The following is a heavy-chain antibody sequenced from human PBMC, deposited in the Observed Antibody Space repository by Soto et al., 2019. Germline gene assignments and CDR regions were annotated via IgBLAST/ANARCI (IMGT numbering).Heavy chain of an antibody. CDR2: IYYSGST. J-gene: IGHJ4*02. V-gene: IGHV4-31*03. CDR3: ARVGIAARLVFDY. Sequence: SETLSLTCTVSGGSISSGGYYWSWIRQHPGKGLEWIGYIYYSGSTYYNPSLKSRVTISVDTSKNQFSLKLSSVTAADTAVYYYARVGIAARLVFDYWGQGTLVTVSS. CDR1: GGSISSGGYY. D-gene: IGHD6-6*01.